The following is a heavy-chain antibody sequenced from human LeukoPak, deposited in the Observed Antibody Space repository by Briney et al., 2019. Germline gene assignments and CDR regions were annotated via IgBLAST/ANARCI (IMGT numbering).Heavy chain of an antibody. V-gene: IGHV3-7*01. CDR2: IKQDGGEK. J-gene: IGHJ4*01. D-gene: IGHD6-13*01. CDR3: ARDGTAAGLYFDL. CDR1: GFILSDYW. Sequence: PGGSPRLSCGVSGFILSDYWMNWVRQAPGKGLEWVASIKQDGGEKSYVDSVKGRFTISRDNAKNSLYLQMSSLRAEDTAVYYCARDGTAAGLYFDLWGQGTPVTVSS.